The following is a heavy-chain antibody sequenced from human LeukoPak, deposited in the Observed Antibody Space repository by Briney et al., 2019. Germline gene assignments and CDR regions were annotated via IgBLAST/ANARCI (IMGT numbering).Heavy chain of an antibody. J-gene: IGHJ6*03. Sequence: ASETLSLTCTVSGGSISSYYWSWIRQPPGKGLEWIGYIYYSGSTNYNPSLKSRVTISVDTSKNQFSLKLSSVTAADTAVYYCARVVVPAAPDDYDYYYYMDVWGKGTTVTVSS. CDR1: GGSISSYY. CDR3: ARVVVPAAPDDYDYYYYMDV. CDR2: IYYSGST. V-gene: IGHV4-59*01. D-gene: IGHD2-2*01.